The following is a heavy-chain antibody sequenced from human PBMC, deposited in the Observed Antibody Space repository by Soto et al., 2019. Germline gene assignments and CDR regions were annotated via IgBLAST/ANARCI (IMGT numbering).Heavy chain of an antibody. CDR3: ARDQAYGVGAFDI. V-gene: IGHV4-59*01. CDR2: IYYSGST. Sequence: SETLSLTCTVPGGSISSYYWSWIRQPPGKGLEWIGYIYYSGSTNYNPSLKSRVTISVDTSKNQFSLKLSSVTAADTAVYYCARDQAYGVGAFDIWGQGTMVTVSS. J-gene: IGHJ3*02. D-gene: IGHD4-17*01. CDR1: GGSISSYY.